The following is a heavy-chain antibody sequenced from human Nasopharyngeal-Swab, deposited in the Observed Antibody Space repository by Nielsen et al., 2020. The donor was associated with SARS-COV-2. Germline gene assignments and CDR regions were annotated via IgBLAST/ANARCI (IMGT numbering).Heavy chain of an antibody. J-gene: IGHJ4*02. Sequence: SVKVSCKASGGTFSSYAISWVRQAPGQGLEWMGGIIPIFGTANYAQKFQGRVTITADKSTSTAYMELSSMRSEDTAVYYCARDPESGVVVPAAMREVTPFDYWGQGTLVTVSS. CDR2: IIPIFGTA. D-gene: IGHD2-2*01. CDR1: GGTFSSYA. CDR3: ARDPESGVVVPAAMREVTPFDY. V-gene: IGHV1-69*06.